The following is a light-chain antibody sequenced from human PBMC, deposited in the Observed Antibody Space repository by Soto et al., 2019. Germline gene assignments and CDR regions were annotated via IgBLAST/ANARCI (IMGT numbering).Light chain of an antibody. Sequence: QSVLTQPPSASGSPGQSVTISCTGTSSDVGGGYNYVSWYQHHPGKVPKLMIYEVSKRPSGVPDRLYGSKSGNTASLTVSGLQAEDEADYFCSSYAGNNNLIFGGGTKVTVL. CDR1: SSDVGGGYNY. J-gene: IGLJ2*01. CDR2: EVS. V-gene: IGLV2-8*01. CDR3: SSYAGNNNLI.